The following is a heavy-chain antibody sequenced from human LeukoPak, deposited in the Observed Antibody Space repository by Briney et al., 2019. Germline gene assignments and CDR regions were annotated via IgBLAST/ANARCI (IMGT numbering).Heavy chain of an antibody. CDR1: GGSISSYY. D-gene: IGHD2-2*01. Sequence: PSETLSLTCTVSGGSISSYYWSWIRQPPGKGLEWIGYIYYSGSTNYNPSLKSRVTISVDTSKNQFSLKLSSVTAADTAVYYCARAEGYCSSTSCYVGYYYYYGMDVWGKGTTATVSS. CDR3: ARAEGYCSSTSCYVGYYYYYGMDV. J-gene: IGHJ6*04. CDR2: IYYSGST. V-gene: IGHV4-59*01.